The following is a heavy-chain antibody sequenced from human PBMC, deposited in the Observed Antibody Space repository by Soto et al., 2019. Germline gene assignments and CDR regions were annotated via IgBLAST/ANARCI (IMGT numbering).Heavy chain of an antibody. CDR3: AKGRGGSGSLTPRVDF. CDR2: ISGGGDTT. Sequence: EVQLLESGGGLVQPGGSLRRSCAASGFTFNNYAMTWVRQAPGKGLEWVSAISGGGDTTSYADYVKGRFTVSRDGSKNTLYLQMSSLRAEDTALYYCAKGRGGSGSLTPRVDFWGQGTLVTVSS. J-gene: IGHJ4*02. D-gene: IGHD3-10*01. V-gene: IGHV3-23*01. CDR1: GFTFNNYA.